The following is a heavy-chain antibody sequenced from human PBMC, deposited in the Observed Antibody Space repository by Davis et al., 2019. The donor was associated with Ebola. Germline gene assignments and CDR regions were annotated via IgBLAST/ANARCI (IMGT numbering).Heavy chain of an antibody. V-gene: IGHV3-74*01. Sequence: PGGSLRLSCAASGFTFSSYWMHWVCHAPGKGLVWVSRINSDGSSTSYADSVKGRFTISRDNAKNTLYLQMNSLRAEDTAVYYCARDARERGDSSSWYEYNWFDPWGQGTLVTVSS. D-gene: IGHD6-13*01. J-gene: IGHJ5*02. CDR1: GFTFSSYW. CDR2: INSDGSST. CDR3: ARDARERGDSSSWYEYNWFDP.